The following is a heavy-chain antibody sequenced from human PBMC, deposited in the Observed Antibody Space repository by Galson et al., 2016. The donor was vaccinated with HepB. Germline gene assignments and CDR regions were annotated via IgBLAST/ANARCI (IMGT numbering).Heavy chain of an antibody. CDR2: ISYDGSNR. CDR3: ASVENFDY. D-gene: IGHD5-24*01. J-gene: IGHJ4*02. Sequence: SLRLSCAASGFTFSTYAMHWVRQASGKGLEWVAVISYDGSNRYYADSVKGRFTISRDNSKNTLYLQMNSLRPEDTAVYYCASVENFDYWGQGTLVTVSS. CDR1: GFTFSTYA. V-gene: IGHV3-30-3*01.